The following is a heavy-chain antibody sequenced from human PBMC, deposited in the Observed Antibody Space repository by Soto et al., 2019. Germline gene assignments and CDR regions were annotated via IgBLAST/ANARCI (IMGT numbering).Heavy chain of an antibody. CDR2: INPGNGNT. V-gene: IGHV1-3*01. J-gene: IGHJ4*02. D-gene: IGHD3-10*01. CDR1: GYTFMTYA. CDR3: ARVRMLWYGELSH. Sequence: QVQLVQSGAEVKKPGASVKISCKTSGYTFMTYALHWVRQAPGQRPEWMGWINPGNGNTEYSQKLRXRXXITRDTSARTVFMEVANMTSEDTAVYYCARVRMLWYGELSHWGQGTQVIVSA.